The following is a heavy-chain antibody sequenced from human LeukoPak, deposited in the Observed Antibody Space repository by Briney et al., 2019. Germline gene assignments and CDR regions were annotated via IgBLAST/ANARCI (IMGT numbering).Heavy chain of an antibody. D-gene: IGHD6-13*01. V-gene: IGHV3-7*01. CDR3: ARRPIGGIAPAGRTFDY. J-gene: IGHJ4*02. Sequence: PGGSLRLSCAASGFTFSSYWMSWVRQAPGKGLEWVANIKQDGSEKYYVDSVKGRFTISRDNAKNSVYLQMNSLRAEDTAVYYCARRPIGGIAPAGRTFDYWGQGTLVTVSS. CDR2: IKQDGSEK. CDR1: GFTFSSYW.